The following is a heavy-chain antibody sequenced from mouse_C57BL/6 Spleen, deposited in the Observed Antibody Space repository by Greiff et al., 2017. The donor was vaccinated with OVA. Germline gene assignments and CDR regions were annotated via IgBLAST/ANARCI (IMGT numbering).Heavy chain of an antibody. Sequence: DVQLQESGPGLVKPSQSLSLTCSVTGYSITSGYYWNWIRQFPGNKLEWMGYISYDGSNNYNPSLKNRISITRDTSKNQFFLKLNSVTTEDTATYYCARGGVTWYCGVWGTGTTVTVPS. V-gene: IGHV3-6*01. CDR1: GYSITSGYY. CDR3: ARGGVTWYCGV. J-gene: IGHJ1*03. D-gene: IGHD2-2*01. CDR2: ISYDGSN.